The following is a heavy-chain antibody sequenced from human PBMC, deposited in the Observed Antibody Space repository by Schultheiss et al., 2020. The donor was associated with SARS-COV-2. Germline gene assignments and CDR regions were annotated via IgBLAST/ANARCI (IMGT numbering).Heavy chain of an antibody. J-gene: IGHJ6*02. D-gene: IGHD2-15*01. CDR3: ARDGDIVVDPTTQKPLQVGFDV. CDR2: ISYSGTT. V-gene: IGHV4-31*11. Sequence: SQTLSLTCAVSGGSISSYYWSWIRQHPGKGLEWIGYISYSGTTYYNPSLGGRISISAGTSENQFSLRLSSVTAADTAVYYCARDGDIVVDPTTQKPLQVGFDVWGQGTTVTVSS. CDR1: GGSISSYY.